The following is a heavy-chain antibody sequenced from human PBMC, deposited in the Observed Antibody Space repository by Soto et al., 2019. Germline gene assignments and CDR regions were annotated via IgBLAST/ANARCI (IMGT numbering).Heavy chain of an antibody. CDR1: GFTFSSYI. D-gene: IGHD2-2*01. CDR3: ARGIISSSLVTFGV. V-gene: IGHV3-21*01. Sequence: GSLRLSCAASGFTFSSYIMHWVRQAPGKGLEWISTISSTSTNIYYADSVKGRFTISRDNPKNSLFLQMNSLRAEDMAVYYCARGIISSSLVTFGVWGQGTVVTV. J-gene: IGHJ3*01. CDR2: ISSTSTNI.